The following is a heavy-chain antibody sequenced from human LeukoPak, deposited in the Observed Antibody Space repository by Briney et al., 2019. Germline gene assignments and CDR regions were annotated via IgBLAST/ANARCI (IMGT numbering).Heavy chain of an antibody. Sequence: SETLSLSCTVSGFSINGYYLTWIRQPPGKGLEWIGYIYYSGSTKYNPSLTSRVTISVDTSKNQFSLKLSSVTAADTAVYFCARTTILGTQDYWGQGTLVTVSS. V-gene: IGHV4-59*01. CDR2: IYYSGST. J-gene: IGHJ4*02. D-gene: IGHD1-1*01. CDR1: GFSINGYY. CDR3: ARTTILGTQDY.